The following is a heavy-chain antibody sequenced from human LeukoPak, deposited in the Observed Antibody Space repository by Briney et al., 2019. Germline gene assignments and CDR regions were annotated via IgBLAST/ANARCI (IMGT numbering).Heavy chain of an antibody. CDR3: ARESPQYYYDSSGYPVFDY. J-gene: IGHJ4*02. D-gene: IGHD3-22*01. CDR2: ISSSSSYI. CDR1: GFTFSSYS. Sequence: GGSLRLSCAASGFTFSSYSMNWVRRAPGKGLEWVSSISSSSSYIYYADSVKGRFTISRDNAKNSLYLQMNSLRAEDTAVYYCARESPQYYYDSSGYPVFDYWGQGTLVTVSS. V-gene: IGHV3-21*01.